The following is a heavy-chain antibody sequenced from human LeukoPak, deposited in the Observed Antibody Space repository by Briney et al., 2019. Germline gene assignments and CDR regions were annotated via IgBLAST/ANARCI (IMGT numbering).Heavy chain of an antibody. J-gene: IGHJ4*02. V-gene: IGHV1-2*02. CDR3: ARGGMIDRKGFDY. CDR2: INPNSGGT. Sequence: ASVKVSCKASGYTFTGYYMHWVRQAPGQGLEWMGWINPNSGGTNYAQKFQGRVTISVDTSKNQFSLKLSSVTAADTAVYYCARGGMIDRKGFDYWGQGTLVTVSS. CDR1: GYTFTGYY. D-gene: IGHD3-22*01.